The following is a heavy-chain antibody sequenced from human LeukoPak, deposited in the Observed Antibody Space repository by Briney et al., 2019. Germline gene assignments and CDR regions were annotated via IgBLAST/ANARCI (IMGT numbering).Heavy chain of an antibody. CDR2: IKQDGSEK. Sequence: GGSLRLSCAASGLTFSSYWMSWVRQAPGKGLEWVANIKQDGSEKYYVDSVKGRFTISRDNAKNSLYLQMNSLRAEDTAVYYCARYTGGFDPWGQGTLVTVSS. V-gene: IGHV3-7*01. J-gene: IGHJ5*02. D-gene: IGHD2-2*02. CDR3: ARYTGGFDP. CDR1: GLTFSSYW.